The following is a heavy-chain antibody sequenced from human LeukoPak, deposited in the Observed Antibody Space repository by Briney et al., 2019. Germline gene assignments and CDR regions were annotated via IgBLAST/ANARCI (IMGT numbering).Heavy chain of an antibody. CDR2: ISNSGSSI. CDR1: GFTFSDSY. Sequence: PGGSLRLSCAASGFTFSDSYMTWIRQAPGKGLEWVSYISNSGSSIYYADSVKGRFTISRDSSKNTLYLQMNSLRAEDTAVYYCARRAGDYSHPYDYWGQGTLVTVSS. J-gene: IGHJ4*02. CDR3: ARRAGDYSHPYDY. V-gene: IGHV3-11*01. D-gene: IGHD3-22*01.